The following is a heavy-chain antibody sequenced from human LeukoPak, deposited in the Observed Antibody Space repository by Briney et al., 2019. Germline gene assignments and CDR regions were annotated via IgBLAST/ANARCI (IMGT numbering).Heavy chain of an antibody. J-gene: IGHJ3*02. CDR1: GYSFTSYW. V-gene: IGHV5-51*01. Sequence: GESPKISCKGSGYSFTSYWIGWVRQMPGKGLEWMGIIYPDDSDTRYSPSFQGQVTISADKSINTAYLQWSSLKASDTAMYYCARAGYSSGWWVAFDIWGQGTMVTVSS. D-gene: IGHD6-19*01. CDR3: ARAGYSSGWWVAFDI. CDR2: IYPDDSDT.